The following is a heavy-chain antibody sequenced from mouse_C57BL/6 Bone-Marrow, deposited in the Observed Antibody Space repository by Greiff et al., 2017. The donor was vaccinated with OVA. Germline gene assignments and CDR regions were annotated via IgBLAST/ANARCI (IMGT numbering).Heavy chain of an antibody. CDR2: ISSGSSTI. V-gene: IGHV5-17*01. Sequence: EVMLVESGGGLVKPGGSLKLSCAASGFTFSDYGMHWVRQAPEKGLEWVAYISSGSSTIYYADTVKGRFTISRDNAKNTLFLQMTSLRSEDTAMYYCARSELGRGVDYWGQGTSVTVSS. CDR3: ARSELGRGVDY. D-gene: IGHD4-1*01. J-gene: IGHJ4*01. CDR1: GFTFSDYG.